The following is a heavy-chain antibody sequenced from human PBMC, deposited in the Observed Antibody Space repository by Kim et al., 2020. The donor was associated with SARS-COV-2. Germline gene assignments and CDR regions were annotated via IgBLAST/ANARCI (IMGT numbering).Heavy chain of an antibody. J-gene: IGHJ4*02. CDR1: GFTFSRYW. CDR3: ARAWGSNDGSGMGAY. Sequence: GGSLRLSCAASGFTFSRYWMHWVRQAPGKGLVWVSRIGGDGRSTTYADSVKGRFTISRDNAENTLYLQMNSLGVDDTAVYYCARAWGSNDGSGMGAYWGQGTLVIVSS. D-gene: IGHD3-10*01. CDR2: IGGDGRST. V-gene: IGHV3-74*01.